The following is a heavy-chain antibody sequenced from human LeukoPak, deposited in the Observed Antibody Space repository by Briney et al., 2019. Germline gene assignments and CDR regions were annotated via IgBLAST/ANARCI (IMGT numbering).Heavy chain of an antibody. J-gene: IGHJ3*02. D-gene: IGHD3-9*01. CDR3: ARQLRYFDWLPQGVGAFDI. CDR2: INAGNGNT. CDR1: GYTFTSYA. Sequence: GASVKVSCKASGYTFTSYAMHWVRQAPGQRLEWMGWINAGNGNTKYSQKFQGRVTITRDTSASTAYMELSSLRSEDTAVYYCARQLRYFDWLPQGVGAFDIWGQGTMVTVSS. V-gene: IGHV1-3*01.